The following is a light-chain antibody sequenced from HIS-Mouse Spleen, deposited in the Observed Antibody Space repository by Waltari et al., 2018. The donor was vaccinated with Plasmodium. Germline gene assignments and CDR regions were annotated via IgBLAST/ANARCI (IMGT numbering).Light chain of an antibody. CDR1: SSDVCGSNY. Sequence: QSALTQPRSVSGSPGQSVTISCPGTSSDVCGSNYVSWYQQHPGKAPKLMIYDVSKRPSGVPDRFSGSKSGNTASLTISGLQAEDEADYYCCSYAGSSTWVFGGGTKLTVL. J-gene: IGLJ3*02. CDR3: CSYAGSSTWV. V-gene: IGLV2-11*01. CDR2: DVS.